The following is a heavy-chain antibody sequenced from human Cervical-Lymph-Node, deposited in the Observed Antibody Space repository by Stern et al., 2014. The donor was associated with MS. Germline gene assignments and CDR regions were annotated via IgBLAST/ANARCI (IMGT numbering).Heavy chain of an antibody. D-gene: IGHD3-22*01. CDR3: ARWAYSSGWYNWFDP. J-gene: IGHJ5*02. V-gene: IGHV4-39*01. CDR2: IYYSGST. CDR1: GGSISSSSYY. Sequence: QVQLQESGPGLVKPSETLSLTCTVSGGSISSSSYYWGWIRQPPGKGLVWIGSIYYSGSTYYNPSLKSRVTISVDTSKNQFSLKLSSVTAADTAVYYCARWAYSSGWYNWFDPWGQGTLVTVSS.